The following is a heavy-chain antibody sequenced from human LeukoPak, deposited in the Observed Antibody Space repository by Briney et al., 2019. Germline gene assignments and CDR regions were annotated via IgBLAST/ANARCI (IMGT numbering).Heavy chain of an antibody. V-gene: IGHV3-30-3*01. CDR3: ARECDQSKYRNTYFFDY. J-gene: IGHJ4*02. Sequence: GRSLRLSCTASGFTFSSYAMHWVRQAPGKGLEWVAVISYDGSNKYYADSVKGRFTISRDNSKNTLYLQMNSLRAEDTAVYYCARECDQSKYRNTYFFDYWGQGTLVTVSS. D-gene: IGHD2/OR15-2a*01. CDR2: ISYDGSNK. CDR1: GFTFSSYA.